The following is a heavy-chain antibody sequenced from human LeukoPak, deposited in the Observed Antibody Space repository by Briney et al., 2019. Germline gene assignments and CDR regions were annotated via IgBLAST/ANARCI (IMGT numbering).Heavy chain of an antibody. J-gene: IGHJ3*01. CDR1: GYRLLPYW. CDR2: IYPGDSET. CDR3: ARGTLGPDAFEL. Sequence: GESLKISCQDSGYRLLPYWIGWVRQMPGKGLEWMGIIYPGDSETRYGPSFQGQVTISADRSTGTAYLQWGSLKASDTAMYYCARGTLGPDAFELSGPGTVVTVSP. D-gene: IGHD3-10*01. V-gene: IGHV5-51*01.